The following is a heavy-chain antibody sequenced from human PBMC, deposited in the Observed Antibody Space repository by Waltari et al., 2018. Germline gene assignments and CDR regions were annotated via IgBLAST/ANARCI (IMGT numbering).Heavy chain of an antibody. Sequence: QVQLVQSGAEVKKPGASVKVSCKASGYTFTSYAMHWVRQAPGQRLEWMGWINAGNGNTKYSQQFQGRVTITRDTSASTAYMELSSLRSEDIAVYYCARDRIAAAGTGYWFDPWGQGTLVTVSS. CDR2: INAGNGNT. CDR1: GYTFTSYA. D-gene: IGHD6-13*01. CDR3: ARDRIAAAGTGYWFDP. J-gene: IGHJ5*02. V-gene: IGHV1-3*03.